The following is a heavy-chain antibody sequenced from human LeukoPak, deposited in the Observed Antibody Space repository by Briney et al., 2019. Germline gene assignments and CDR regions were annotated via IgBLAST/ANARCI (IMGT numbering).Heavy chain of an antibody. CDR3: AGRRVLDASFDY. CDR1: GFAVNSYY. CDR2: IYSSDNT. Sequence: GESLRLSCAASGFAVNSYYMSWVRQAPGKGLEWVSVIYSSDNTYYIDSVKGRFTISRDNSKNTLYLQMNSLRAEDTAVYYCAGRRVLDASFDYWGQGTLVTVSS. V-gene: IGHV3-66*03. J-gene: IGHJ4*02. D-gene: IGHD3-16*01.